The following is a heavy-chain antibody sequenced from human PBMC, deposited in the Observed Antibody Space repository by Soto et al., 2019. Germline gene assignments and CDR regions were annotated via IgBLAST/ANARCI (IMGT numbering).Heavy chain of an antibody. V-gene: IGHV1-69*01. Sequence: QVRLVQSGAAVKRPGSSVKVSCTASGGTFSSYTISWVRQAPGQGLEWMGGIIPIFGTATYAQKFQDRVTISADESTATAYMEVTSLTSEDTALYYCATRGPGANIYYYYHMDVWGQGTTVTVFS. J-gene: IGHJ6*02. CDR2: IIPIFGTA. CDR1: GGTFSSYT. CDR3: ATRGPGANIYYYYHMDV.